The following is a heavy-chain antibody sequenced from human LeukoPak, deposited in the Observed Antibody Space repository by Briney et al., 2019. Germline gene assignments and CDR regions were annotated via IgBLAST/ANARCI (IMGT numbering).Heavy chain of an antibody. V-gene: IGHV3-23*01. CDR1: GFTFRNYA. J-gene: IGHJ4*02. D-gene: IGHD6-13*01. Sequence: GGSLRLSCAASGFTFRNYAMSWVRQASGKGLERVSTINYSGSSTYYADSVKGRFTISRDNSKNTLYLQMNNLRAEDTAIYYCANRGSSWYYFDNWGQGTLVTVSS. CDR3: ANRGSSWYYFDN. CDR2: INYSGSST.